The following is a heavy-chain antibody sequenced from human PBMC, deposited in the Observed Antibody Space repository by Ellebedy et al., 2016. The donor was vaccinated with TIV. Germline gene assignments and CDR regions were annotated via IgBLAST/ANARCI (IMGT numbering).Heavy chain of an antibody. CDR2: ISSGSGTR. V-gene: IGHV3-48*02. CDR3: AREGHYSDGSGAVTQP. D-gene: IGHD3-22*01. J-gene: IGHJ4*02. CDR1: GFTFSSYS. Sequence: GESLKISCAASGFTFSSYSMNWVRQAPGKGLEWVSYISSGSGTRYYADSVKGRFTISRDNAKNSLYLQMNSLRDEDTAVYYCAREGHYSDGSGAVTQPWGQGTRVTVSS.